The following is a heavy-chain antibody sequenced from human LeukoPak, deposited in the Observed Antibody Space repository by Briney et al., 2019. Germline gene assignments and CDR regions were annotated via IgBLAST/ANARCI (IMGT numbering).Heavy chain of an antibody. CDR3: ARAVGAFDWLPLFDF. V-gene: IGHV4-39*07. Sequence: SETLSLTCTVSGGSISSSSYYWGWIRQPPGKGLEWIGSIYYSGSTYYNPSLKSRVTISVDTSKNQFSLKLSSVTAADTAVYYCARAVGAFDWLPLFDFWGQGALVTVSS. D-gene: IGHD3-9*01. J-gene: IGHJ4*02. CDR2: IYYSGST. CDR1: GGSISSSSYY.